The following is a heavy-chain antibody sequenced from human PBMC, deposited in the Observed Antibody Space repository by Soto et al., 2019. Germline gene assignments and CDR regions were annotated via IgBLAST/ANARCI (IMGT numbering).Heavy chain of an antibody. J-gene: IGHJ4*02. D-gene: IGHD5-12*01. CDR2: IIPILGIA. Sequence: QVQLVQSGAEVKKPGSSVKVSCKASGGTFSSYTISWVRQAPGQGLEWMGRIIPILGIANYAQKFQGRVTITADKSTSTAYMELSSLRSEVTAVYYCARVEGVYDYGLDYWGQGTLVTVSS. CDR1: GGTFSSYT. V-gene: IGHV1-69*02. CDR3: ARVEGVYDYGLDY.